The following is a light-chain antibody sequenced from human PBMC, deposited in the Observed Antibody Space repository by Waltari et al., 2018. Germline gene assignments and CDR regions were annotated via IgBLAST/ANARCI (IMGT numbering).Light chain of an antibody. J-gene: IGKJ2*01. CDR1: QTVRTS. CDR2: DAS. CDR3: QQRSGWPPMYT. V-gene: IGKV3-11*01. Sequence: DIVLTQSPATLSLSPGERATLSSRASQTVRTSLAWYQQRPGQSPRLIIYDASNRATGVPVRFSGSGSGTDFTLTISSLEPEDFAVYYCQQRSGWPPMYTFGQGTKVEIK.